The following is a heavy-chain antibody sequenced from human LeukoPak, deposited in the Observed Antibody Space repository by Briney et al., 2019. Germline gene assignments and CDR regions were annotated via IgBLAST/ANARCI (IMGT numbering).Heavy chain of an antibody. J-gene: IGHJ4*02. Sequence: SSETLSLTCSVSGGSISSSSYYWGWIRQPPGKGLEWIGSIYYSGSTYYNPSLKSRVTISVDTSKNQFSLKLSSVTAADTAVYYCARHGSPYDSSGYTTWGQGTLVTVSS. D-gene: IGHD3-22*01. CDR3: ARHGSPYDSSGYTT. CDR2: IYYSGST. CDR1: GGSISSSSYY. V-gene: IGHV4-39*01.